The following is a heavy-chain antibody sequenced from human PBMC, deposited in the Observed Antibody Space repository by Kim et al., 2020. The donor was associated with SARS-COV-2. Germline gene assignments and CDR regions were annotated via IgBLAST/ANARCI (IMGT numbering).Heavy chain of an antibody. CDR3: ARDGGVGDYSVWRYFDL. D-gene: IGHD4-17*01. CDR2: IYHSGST. V-gene: IGHV4-30-2*01. Sequence: SETLSLTCAVSGGSISSGGYSWSWIRQPPGKGLEWIGYIYHSGSTYYNPSLKSRVTISVDRSKNQFSLKLSSVTAADTAVYYCARDGGVGDYSVWRYFDLWGRGTLVTVSS. CDR1: GGSISSGGYS. J-gene: IGHJ2*01.